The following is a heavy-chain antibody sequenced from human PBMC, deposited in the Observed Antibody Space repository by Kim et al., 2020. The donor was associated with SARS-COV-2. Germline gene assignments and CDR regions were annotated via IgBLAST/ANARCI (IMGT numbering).Heavy chain of an antibody. J-gene: IGHJ4*02. Sequence: GTAQKYQGRVTMTRNTSISTAYMELSSLRSEDTAVYYCARGGIRGGLFDYWGQGTLVTVSS. CDR3: ARGGIRGGLFDY. D-gene: IGHD3-10*01. V-gene: IGHV1-8*01.